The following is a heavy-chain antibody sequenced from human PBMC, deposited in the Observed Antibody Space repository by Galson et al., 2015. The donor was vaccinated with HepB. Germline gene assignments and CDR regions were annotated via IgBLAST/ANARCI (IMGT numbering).Heavy chain of an antibody. D-gene: IGHD2-2*01. V-gene: IGHV3-23*01. CDR3: AKVVPAAQYYYYHYYGMDV. CDR2: ISGSGGST. J-gene: IGHJ6*02. CDR1: GFTFNNYA. Sequence: SLRLSCAASGFTFNNYAMSWVRQAPGKGLEWVSAISGSGGSTYYADSVKGRFTISRDISKNTLYLQMNSLRAEDTAVYYCAKVVPAAQYYYYHYYGMDVWGQGTTVTVSS.